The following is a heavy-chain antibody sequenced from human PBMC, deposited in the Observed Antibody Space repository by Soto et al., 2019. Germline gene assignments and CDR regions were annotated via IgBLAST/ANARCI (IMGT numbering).Heavy chain of an antibody. Sequence: EVQLVESGGGLVKPGGSLRLYCADSGFTFSSYSMNWVRQAPGKGLEWVSSISGSSSYIYYADSVKGRFTISRDNTKNSLYVQMNSLRAEDTAVYYCARLRSGAFDIWGQGTMVTVSS. CDR1: GFTFSSYS. CDR3: ARLRSGAFDI. V-gene: IGHV3-21*01. CDR2: ISGSSSYI. D-gene: IGHD5-12*01. J-gene: IGHJ3*02.